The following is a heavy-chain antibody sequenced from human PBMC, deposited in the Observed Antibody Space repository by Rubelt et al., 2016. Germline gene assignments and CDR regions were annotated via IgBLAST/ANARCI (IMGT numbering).Heavy chain of an antibody. J-gene: IGHJ6*02. V-gene: IGHV3-30*14. Sequence: AMHWVRQAPGKGLEWVAVISYDGSNKYYADSVKGRFTISRENAKNSLYLQMNSLRAGDTAVYYCAREGITGTTYYGMDVWGQGTTVTVSS. CDR2: ISYDGSNK. CDR3: AREGITGTTYYGMDV. D-gene: IGHD1-7*01. CDR1: A.